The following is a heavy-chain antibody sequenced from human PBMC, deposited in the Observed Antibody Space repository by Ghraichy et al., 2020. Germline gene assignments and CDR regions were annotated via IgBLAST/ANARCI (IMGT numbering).Heavy chain of an antibody. Sequence: GGSLRLSCAASGFTFSSYSMNWVRQAPGKGLEWVSSISSSSSYIYYADSVKGRFTISRDNAKNSLYLQMNSLRAEDTAVYYCASRAITMVRGVIKNQYYGMDVWGQGTTVTVSS. D-gene: IGHD3-10*01. V-gene: IGHV3-21*01. CDR2: ISSSSSYI. CDR3: ASRAITMVRGVIKNQYYGMDV. J-gene: IGHJ6*02. CDR1: GFTFSSYS.